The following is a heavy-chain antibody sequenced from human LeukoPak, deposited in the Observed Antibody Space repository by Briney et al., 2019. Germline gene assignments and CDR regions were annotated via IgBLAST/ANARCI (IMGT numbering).Heavy chain of an antibody. V-gene: IGHV1-18*01. CDR3: ARVGIDRYNVLTGRLDY. D-gene: IGHD3-9*01. Sequence: GASVTVSCKASGYTFPSSGISGVGQAPGQGVEWMGWIRKYNCHTNNAEKFHGRVTMTTDTATSTVAMHLRSLISDDTAIYYCARVGIDRYNVLTGRLDYWGQGTLVTVSS. CDR1: GYTFPSSG. J-gene: IGHJ4*02. CDR2: IRKYNCHT.